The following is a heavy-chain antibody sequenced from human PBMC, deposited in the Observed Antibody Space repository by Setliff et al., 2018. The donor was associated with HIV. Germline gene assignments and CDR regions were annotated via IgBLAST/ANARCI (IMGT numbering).Heavy chain of an antibody. CDR2: IIPIFGTA. CDR1: GGTFSSYA. V-gene: IGHV1-69*13. J-gene: IGHJ5*02. CDR3: ASLRIAVAGNNGWFDP. Sequence: GASVKVSCKASGGTFSSYAISWVRQAPGQGLEWMGGIIPIFGTANYAQKFQGRVTITADESTSTAYMELSSLRSEDTAVYYCASLRIAVAGNNGWFDPWGQGTLVTVSS. D-gene: IGHD6-19*01.